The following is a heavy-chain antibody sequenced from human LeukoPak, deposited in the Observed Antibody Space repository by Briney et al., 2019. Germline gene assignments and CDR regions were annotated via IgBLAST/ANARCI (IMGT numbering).Heavy chain of an antibody. J-gene: IGHJ5*02. Sequence: SETLSLTCAVYGGSFSGYYWSLIRQPPGKGLEWIGEINHSGSTNYNPSLKSRVTISVDTSKNQFSLKLSSVTAADTAVYYCARDTDIAAADSRGAWGQGTLVTVSS. CDR1: GGSFSGYY. CDR3: ARDTDIAAADSRGA. V-gene: IGHV4-34*01. CDR2: INHSGST. D-gene: IGHD6-13*01.